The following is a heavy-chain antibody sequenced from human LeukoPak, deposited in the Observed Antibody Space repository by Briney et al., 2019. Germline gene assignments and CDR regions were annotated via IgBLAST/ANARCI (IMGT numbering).Heavy chain of an antibody. CDR3: ARDASLPLRKQQLVPPSDY. CDR1: GFTFSSYG. V-gene: IGHV3-30*03. CDR2: ISYDGSNK. Sequence: GGSLRLSCAASGFTFSSYGMHWVRQAPGKGLEWVAVISYDGSNKYYADSVKGRFTISRDNSKNTLYLQMNSLRSDDTAVYYCARDASLPLRKQQLVPPSDYWGQGTLVTVSS. J-gene: IGHJ4*02. D-gene: IGHD6-13*01.